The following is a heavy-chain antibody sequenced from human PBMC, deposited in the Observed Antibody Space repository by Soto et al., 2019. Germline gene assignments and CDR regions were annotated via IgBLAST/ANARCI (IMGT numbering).Heavy chain of an antibody. CDR1: GFTVSSKY. CDR3: ARDDVLCDGGRCYAIPLDV. CDR2: IQSGGTT. V-gene: IGHV3-66*01. J-gene: IGHJ6*04. D-gene: IGHD2-15*01. Sequence: GGSLRLSCAASGFTVSSKYMTWVRQAPGKGLEWVSLIQSGGTTYYADSVKGRFTISRDTSENTLHLQMDSLRVEDTAVYYCARDDVLCDGGRCYAIPLDVWGKETTLTVSS.